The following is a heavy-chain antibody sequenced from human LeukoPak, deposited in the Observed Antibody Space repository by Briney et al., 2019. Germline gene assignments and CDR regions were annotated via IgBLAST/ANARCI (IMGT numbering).Heavy chain of an antibody. CDR3: ASAYSSRPYGMDG. CDR1: GFTYSSYA. Sequence: ERSLRLSCSASGFTYSSYAMTYVLQAPGKVLYGVSAICGSGGSTYCDDSVKGRVTISRANSKNTLYLQMNRLRDEDTAVYYCASAYSSRPYGMDGWGQGPTVPVSS. D-gene: IGHD6-13*01. V-gene: IGHV3-23*01. CDR2: ICGSGGST. J-gene: IGHJ6*02.